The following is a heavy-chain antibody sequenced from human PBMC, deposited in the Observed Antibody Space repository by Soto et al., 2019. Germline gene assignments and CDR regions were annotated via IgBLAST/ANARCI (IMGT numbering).Heavy chain of an antibody. J-gene: IGHJ6*02. V-gene: IGHV5-51*01. Sequence: GESLTISCKGSGYSFTSYWIGWVRQMPGKGLEWMGIIYPGDSDTRYSPSFQGQVTISADKSISTAYLQWSSLKASDTAMYYCARHGIAAAGYYYYYVMDVWGQGTTVTVSS. CDR2: IYPGDSDT. CDR1: GYSFTSYW. CDR3: ARHGIAAAGYYYYYVMDV. D-gene: IGHD6-13*01.